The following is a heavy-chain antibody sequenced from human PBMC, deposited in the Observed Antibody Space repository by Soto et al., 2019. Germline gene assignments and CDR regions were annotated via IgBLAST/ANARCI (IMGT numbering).Heavy chain of an antibody. V-gene: IGHV4-31*03. D-gene: IGHD3-3*01. CDR1: GGSISSGCYY. CDR3: ARKLRFLEHNWFDP. Sequence: SETLSLTCTVSGGSISSGCYYWSWIRQHPGKGLEWIGYIYYSGSTYYNPSLKSRVTISVDKSKNQFSLKLSSVTAADTAVYYCARKLRFLEHNWFDPWGQGTLVTVSS. CDR2: IYYSGST. J-gene: IGHJ5*02.